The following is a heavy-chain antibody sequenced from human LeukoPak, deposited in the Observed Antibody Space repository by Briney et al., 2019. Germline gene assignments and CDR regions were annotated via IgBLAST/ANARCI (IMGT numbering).Heavy chain of an antibody. CDR3: AKYSFSGWYGGGWTALGEGLYYFDY. J-gene: IGHJ4*02. D-gene: IGHD6-19*01. V-gene: IGHV3-23*01. CDR1: GFTFSSYA. Sequence: GGSLRLSCAASGFTFSSYAMSWVRQAPGKGLEWVSAISGSGGSTYYADSVKGRFTISRDNSKNTLYLQMNSLRAEDTAVYYCAKYSFSGWYGGGWTALGEGLYYFDYWGQGTLVTVSS. CDR2: ISGSGGST.